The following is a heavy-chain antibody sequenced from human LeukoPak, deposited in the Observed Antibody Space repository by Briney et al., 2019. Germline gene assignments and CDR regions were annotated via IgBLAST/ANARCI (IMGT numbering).Heavy chain of an antibody. CDR1: GGPFSGYY. Sequence: SETLSLTCAVYGGPFSGYYWSWIRQPPGKGLEWIGEINHSGSTNYNPSLKSRVTISVDTSKNQFSLKLSSVTAADTAMYYCARGSTDGYCSGGSCYSTSNWFDPWGQGTLVTVSS. V-gene: IGHV4-34*01. J-gene: IGHJ5*02. CDR2: INHSGST. D-gene: IGHD2-15*01. CDR3: ARGSTDGYCSGGSCYSTSNWFDP.